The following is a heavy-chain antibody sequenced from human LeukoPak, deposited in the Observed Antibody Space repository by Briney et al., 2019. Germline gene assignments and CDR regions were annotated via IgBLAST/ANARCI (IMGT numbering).Heavy chain of an antibody. D-gene: IGHD3-10*01. Sequence: ASVKVSCKASGGTFSSYAISWVRQAPGQGLEWMGWINPNSGGTNYAQKFQGRVTMTTDTSMTTAYMELRRLRSDDTAVYYCARRHFGSGTYADYWGQGTLVTVSS. J-gene: IGHJ4*02. CDR3: ARRHFGSGTYADY. CDR2: INPNSGGT. CDR1: GGTFSSYA. V-gene: IGHV1-2*02.